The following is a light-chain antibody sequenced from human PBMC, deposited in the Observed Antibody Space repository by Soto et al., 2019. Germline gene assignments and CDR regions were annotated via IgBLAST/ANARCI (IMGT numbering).Light chain of an antibody. CDR2: DNS. J-gene: IGLJ2*01. V-gene: IGLV1-40*01. Sequence: QSVLTQPPSLSGAPGQRVTISCTGSRSNIGAGYDVHWYQHLPGTAPKVLIFDNSNRPSGVPDRFSGSKSGTSASLAITVLQAEDEAVYYCHSYDVSLRGPAFGGGTQLTVL. CDR1: RSNIGAGYD. CDR3: HSYDVSLRGPA.